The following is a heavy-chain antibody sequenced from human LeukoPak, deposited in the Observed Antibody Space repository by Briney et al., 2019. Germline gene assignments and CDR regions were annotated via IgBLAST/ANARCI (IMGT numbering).Heavy chain of an antibody. D-gene: IGHD4-11*01. CDR3: ARERDYSNAYVMDV. Sequence: SETLSLTCTVSGGSISDYYWSWIRQPAGKGLEWIGRFYTSGSTNYNPSLKSRVTMSVDTSKNQFSLRLSSVTDADTAVYYCARERDYSNAYVMDVWGQGTTVTVSS. J-gene: IGHJ6*02. V-gene: IGHV4-4*07. CDR2: FYTSGST. CDR1: GGSISDYY.